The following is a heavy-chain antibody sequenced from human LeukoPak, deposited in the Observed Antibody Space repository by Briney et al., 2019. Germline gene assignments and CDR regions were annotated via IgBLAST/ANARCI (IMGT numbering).Heavy chain of an antibody. CDR1: GFSLSKYG. Sequence: PGGSLRLSCAASGFSLSKYGMHWVRQAPGKGLEWVAVIWSDGSYKNYADSVKGRFSIWRDNSKNTLYLQMNSLRADDTAVYYCTREASKGYYDTIGYYYDYWGQGTLVTVSS. D-gene: IGHD3-22*01. CDR3: TREASKGYYDTIGYYYDY. J-gene: IGHJ4*02. CDR2: IWSDGSYK. V-gene: IGHV3-33*01.